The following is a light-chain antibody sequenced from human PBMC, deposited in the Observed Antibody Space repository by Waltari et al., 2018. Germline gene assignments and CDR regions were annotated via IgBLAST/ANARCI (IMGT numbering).Light chain of an antibody. V-gene: IGLV2-8*01. CDR3: SSYAGSNNLV. CDR2: EVN. J-gene: IGLJ2*01. CDR1: SSDVGFYNY. Sequence: QSALTQPPSASGSPGQSVTISCTGTSSDVGFYNYVSWYQQHPGKAPKLMIYEVNTRPSGVPDRFSGSKSGNTAFLTVSGLQAEDEGDYYCSSYAGSNNLVFGGGTKLTVL.